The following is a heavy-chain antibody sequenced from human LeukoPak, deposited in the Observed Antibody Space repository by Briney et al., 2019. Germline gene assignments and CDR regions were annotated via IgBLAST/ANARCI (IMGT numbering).Heavy chain of an antibody. CDR3: ARLKLGAYFDL. CDR2: IYDTGST. CDR1: GASISSYS. V-gene: IGHV4-59*08. J-gene: IGHJ2*01. Sequence: SETLSLACTVSGASISSYSWGWIRQPPGKGLEWIGNIYDTGSTNYNPSLKSRVTILLDTSKNQCSLKLTSVSAADTAVYYCARLKLGAYFDLWGRGTLVTVSS. D-gene: IGHD3-16*01.